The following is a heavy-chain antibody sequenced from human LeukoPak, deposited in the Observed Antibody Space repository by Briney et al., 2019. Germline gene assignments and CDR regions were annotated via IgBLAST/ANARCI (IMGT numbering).Heavy chain of an antibody. J-gene: IGHJ4*02. CDR2: FSSSGSYM. D-gene: IGHD2-2*01. CDR3: AREWGPAAMAHTLN. V-gene: IGHV3-21*01. Sequence: GGSLRLSCVVSGFTFSSYTMNWVRQAPGRGLEWVSSFSSSGSYMFYADSVKGRFTISRDNAKNSLYLQMNSLRAEDTAVYYCAREWGPAAMAHTLNWGQGTLVTVSS. CDR1: GFTFSSYT.